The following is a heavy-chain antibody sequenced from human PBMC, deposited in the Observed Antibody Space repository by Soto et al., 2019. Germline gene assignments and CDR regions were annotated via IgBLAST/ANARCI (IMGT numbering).Heavy chain of an antibody. Sequence: KPSETLSLTCTVSGGSISGYYWSWIRQPPGKGLDWIGYIYYSGSTNYNPSLKSRVTISVDTSKNQFSLKLNSVTAADTAVYYCERVKESSCFDYWGQGTLVTVSS. D-gene: IGHD2-15*01. V-gene: IGHV4-59*01. CDR1: GGSISGYY. CDR3: ERVKESSCFDY. J-gene: IGHJ4*02. CDR2: IYYSGST.